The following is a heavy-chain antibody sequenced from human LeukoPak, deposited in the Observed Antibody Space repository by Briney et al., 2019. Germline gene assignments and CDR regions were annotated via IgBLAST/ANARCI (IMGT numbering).Heavy chain of an antibody. CDR2: IYPGDSDT. Sequence: GGSLKISCKGSGYPFTNYWIGWVRHLPGKGLGWRGIIYPGDSDTRYSPSFQGQVTISADKSISTAYLQWSSLKASDTAMYYCARRSDAEYFNHWGQGTLVSVSS. J-gene: IGHJ1*01. CDR1: GYPFTNYW. CDR3: ARRSDAEYFNH. V-gene: IGHV5-51*01.